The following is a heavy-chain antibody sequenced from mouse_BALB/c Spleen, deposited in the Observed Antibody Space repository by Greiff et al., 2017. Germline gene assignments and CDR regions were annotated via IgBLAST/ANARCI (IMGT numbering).Heavy chain of an antibody. Sequence: QVQLQQPGAELVKPGASVKLSCKASGYTFTSYWMHWVKQRPGQGLEWIGEINPSNGRTNYNEKFKSKATLTVDKSSSTAYMQLSSLTSEDSAVYYCGRENYGFAYWGQGTLVTVSA. CDR1: GYTFTSYW. CDR2: INPSNGRT. D-gene: IGHD1-1*01. J-gene: IGHJ3*01. V-gene: IGHV1S81*02. CDR3: GRENYGFAY.